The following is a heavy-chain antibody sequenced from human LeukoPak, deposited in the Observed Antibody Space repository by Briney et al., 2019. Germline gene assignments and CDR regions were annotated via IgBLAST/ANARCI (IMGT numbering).Heavy chain of an antibody. V-gene: IGHV3-21*01. D-gene: IGHD3-10*01. CDR3: ARDRYYGSGSYYSYGMDV. CDR1: GFTFSSYS. Sequence: PGGFLRLSCAASGFTFSSYSMNWVRQAPGKGLEWVSSISSSSSYIYYADSVKGRFTISRDNAKNSLYLQMNSLRAEDTAVYYCARDRYYGSGSYYSYGMDVWGQGTTVTVSS. CDR2: ISSSSSYI. J-gene: IGHJ6*02.